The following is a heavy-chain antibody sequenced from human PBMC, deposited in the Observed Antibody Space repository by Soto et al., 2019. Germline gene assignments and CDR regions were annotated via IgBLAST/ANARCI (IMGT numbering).Heavy chain of an antibody. CDR3: ARVPGGYGVFKYFDY. CDR2: INAGNGNT. CDR1: GYTFTSYA. J-gene: IGHJ4*02. V-gene: IGHV1-3*01. D-gene: IGHD2-8*01. Sequence: ASVKVSCKASGYTFTSYAMHWVRQAPGQRLEWMGWINAGNGNTKYSQKFQGRVTITRDTSASTAYMELSSLRSEDTAVYYCARVPGGYGVFKYFDYWGQGTLVTVFS.